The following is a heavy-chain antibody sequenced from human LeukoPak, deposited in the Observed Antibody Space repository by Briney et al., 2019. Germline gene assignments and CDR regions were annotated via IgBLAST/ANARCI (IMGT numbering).Heavy chain of an antibody. Sequence: GASVKVSCKASVDTFTSYYLHWVRQAPGQGLEWMGIINPSGYSTSYAQKFQGRVTMTRNTSISTAYMELSSLRSEDTAVYYCARGARISMVRGVIKPPLSTRTIENDYWGQGTLVTVSS. CDR2: INPSGYST. D-gene: IGHD3-10*01. CDR1: VDTFTSYY. V-gene: IGHV1-46*01. J-gene: IGHJ4*02. CDR3: ARGARISMVRGVIKPPLSTRTIENDY.